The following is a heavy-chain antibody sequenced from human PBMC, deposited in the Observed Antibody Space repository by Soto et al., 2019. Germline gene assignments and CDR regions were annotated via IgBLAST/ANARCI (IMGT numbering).Heavy chain of an antibody. Sequence: QLHLVQSGAVVKKPGASGTVSGSASGYPVTAYYMHWVRQAPGRGLEWMGGINPAPGAAKYTQTFQGRVTLTGDPSPSTVFMDLSGLTSEDKAGFYWARGGGVGVAGSAAVDMGGQGTVVTVSS. CDR2: INPAPGAA. CDR1: GYPVTAYY. V-gene: IGHV1-2*02. D-gene: IGHD3-3*01. CDR3: ARGGGVGVAGSAAVDM. J-gene: IGHJ3*02.